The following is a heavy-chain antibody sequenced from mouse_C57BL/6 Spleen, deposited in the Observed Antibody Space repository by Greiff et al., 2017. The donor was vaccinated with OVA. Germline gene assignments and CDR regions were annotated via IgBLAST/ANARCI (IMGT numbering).Heavy chain of an antibody. D-gene: IGHD1-1*01. V-gene: IGHV1-26*01. CDR1: GYTFTDYY. CDR3: ARDYGSSFAY. J-gene: IGHJ3*01. Sequence: EVQLQQSGPELVKPGASVKISCKASGYTFTDYYMNWVKQSPGKSLEWIGDINPNNGGTSYNQKFKGKATLTVDKSSSTDYMELRSLTSEDSAVYYCARDYGSSFAYWGQGTLVTVSA. CDR2: INPNNGGT.